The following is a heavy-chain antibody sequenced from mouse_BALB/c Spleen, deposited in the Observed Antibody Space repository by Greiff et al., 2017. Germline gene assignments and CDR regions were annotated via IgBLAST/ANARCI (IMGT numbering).Heavy chain of an antibody. D-gene: IGHD2-2*01. J-gene: IGHJ2*01. V-gene: IGHV5-9*03. CDR1: GFTFSSYT. CDR2: ISSGGGNT. Sequence: DVKLVESGGGLVKPGGSLKLSCAASGFTFSSYTMSWVRQTPEKRLEWVATISSGGGNTYYPDSVKGRFTISRDNAKNNLYLQMSSLRSEDTALYYSASSYGYDDYVDYWGQGTTLTVSS. CDR3: ASSYGYDDYVDY.